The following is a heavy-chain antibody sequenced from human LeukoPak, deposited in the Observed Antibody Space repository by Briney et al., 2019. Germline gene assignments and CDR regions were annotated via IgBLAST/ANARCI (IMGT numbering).Heavy chain of an antibody. Sequence: PGGSLRLSCAASGFSINSYVMTWVRQAPGKGLEWVSDISASGGSTYYADPVKGRFTISRDNSKNTLYLQMNTLRAEDTAVYYCAKDDFRWGYFDLWGRGTLVTVSS. V-gene: IGHV3-23*01. CDR1: GFSINSYV. CDR3: AKDDFRWGYFDL. J-gene: IGHJ2*01. CDR2: ISASGGST. D-gene: IGHD3/OR15-3a*01.